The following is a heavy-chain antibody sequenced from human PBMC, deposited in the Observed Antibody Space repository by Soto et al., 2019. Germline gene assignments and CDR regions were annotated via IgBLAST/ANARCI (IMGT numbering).Heavy chain of an antibody. D-gene: IGHD6-13*01. J-gene: IGHJ6*03. CDR3: AKDGIAAALRSYMDV. V-gene: IGHV3-9*01. Sequence: GGSLRLSCAASGFTFDDYAMHWVRQAPGKGLEWVSGISWNSGSIGYADSVKGRFTISRDNAKNSLYLQMNSLRAEDTALYYCAKDGIAAALRSYMDVWGKGTTVTVS. CDR1: GFTFDDYA. CDR2: ISWNSGSI.